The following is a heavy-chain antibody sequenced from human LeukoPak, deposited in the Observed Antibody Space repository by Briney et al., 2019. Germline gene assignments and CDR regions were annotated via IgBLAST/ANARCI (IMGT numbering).Heavy chain of an antibody. V-gene: IGHV4-39*07. Sequence: SETLSLTCSVSGGSISNSDYYWGWIRQPPGKGLEWIGNIYYSGSTYYNPSLKSRVTISVDTSKNQFSLKLSSVTAADTAVYYCASSDDYSNYGLCFDYWGQGTLVTVSS. CDR2: IYYSGST. CDR1: GGSISNSDYY. J-gene: IGHJ4*02. CDR3: ASSDDYSNYGLCFDY. D-gene: IGHD4-11*01.